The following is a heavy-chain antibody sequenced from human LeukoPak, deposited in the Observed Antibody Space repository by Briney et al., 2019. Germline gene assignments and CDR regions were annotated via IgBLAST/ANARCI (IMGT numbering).Heavy chain of an antibody. V-gene: IGHV3-21*04. CDR3: AKGGGLQSKKYYFDY. CDR2: ISSSSSYI. J-gene: IGHJ4*02. Sequence: GGSLRLSCAASGFTFSSYSMNWVRQAPGKGLEWVSSISSSSSYIYYADSVKGRFTISSDNSKNTLYLQMNSLRAEDTAVYYCAKGGGLQSKKYYFDYWGQGTLVTVSS. CDR1: GFTFSSYS. D-gene: IGHD4-11*01.